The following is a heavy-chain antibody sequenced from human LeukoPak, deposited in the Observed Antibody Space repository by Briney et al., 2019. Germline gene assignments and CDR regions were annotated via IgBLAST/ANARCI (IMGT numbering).Heavy chain of an antibody. Sequence: PGGSLRLSCAASGFTFSAYYMTWVRRAPGKGLEWVANLEQDGTDEYYVGSVKGRFTISRDNAKNSLFLQMNSLRVEDTAVYYCAREGPYRAFDVWGREAMVTVSS. V-gene: IGHV3-7*04. CDR3: AREGPYRAFDV. CDR1: GFTFSAYY. J-gene: IGHJ3*01. CDR2: LEQDGTDE. D-gene: IGHD3-16*02.